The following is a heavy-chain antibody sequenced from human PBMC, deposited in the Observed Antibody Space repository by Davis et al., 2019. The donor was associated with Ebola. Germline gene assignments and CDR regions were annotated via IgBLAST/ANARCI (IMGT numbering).Heavy chain of an antibody. Sequence: SETLSLTCTVSGGSIGGGYLTWVRHAAGKGLEWIGRIDFRGSTNSNPSLQTRVTMSVDKSNNQVSLKLDSLTAADTAIYYCATGALGAQYSYNWFDSWGQGTLVTVS. CDR3: ATGALGAQYSYNWFDS. D-gene: IGHD3-16*02. CDR1: GGSIGGGY. CDR2: IDFRGST. J-gene: IGHJ5*01. V-gene: IGHV4-4*07.